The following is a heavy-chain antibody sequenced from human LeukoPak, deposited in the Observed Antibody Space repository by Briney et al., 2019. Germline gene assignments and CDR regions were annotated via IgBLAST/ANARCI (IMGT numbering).Heavy chain of an antibody. CDR3: ARHAVAVAASDY. V-gene: IGHV4-34*01. Sequence: PSETLSLTCAVYGGSFSGYYWSWIRQPPGKGLEWIGEINHSGSTNYSPSLKSRVTISVDTSKNQFSLKLSSVTAADTAVYYCARHAVAVAASDYWGQGTLVTVSS. CDR1: GGSFSGYY. D-gene: IGHD6-19*01. J-gene: IGHJ4*02. CDR2: INHSGST.